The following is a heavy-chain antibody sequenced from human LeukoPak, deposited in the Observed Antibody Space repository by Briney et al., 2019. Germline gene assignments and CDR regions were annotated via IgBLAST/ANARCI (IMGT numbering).Heavy chain of an antibody. V-gene: IGHV3-7*04. D-gene: IGHD6-6*01. CDR2: IKTDGSEE. Sequence: GGSLRLSCAASGFRISDYWMSWVRQAPGKGLEWVANIKTDGSEEYYVDSVKGRFTISRDNAKNSLYLQMNSLGAEDTAVYYCARDLRSMADYWGQGTLVIVSS. J-gene: IGHJ4*02. CDR1: GFRISDYW. CDR3: ARDLRSMADY.